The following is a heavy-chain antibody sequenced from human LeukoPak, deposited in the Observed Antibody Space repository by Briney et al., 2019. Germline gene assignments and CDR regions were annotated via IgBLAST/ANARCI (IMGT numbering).Heavy chain of an antibody. CDR1: GGTFSSYA. V-gene: IGHV1-69*01. J-gene: IGHJ4*02. CDR2: IIPIFGTA. Sequence: SVKVSCEASGGTFSSYAISWVRQAPGQGLEWMGGIIPIFGTANYAQNFQGRVTITADESTSTAYMELSSLRSEDTAVYYCAREVGREGFDYWGQGTLVTVSS. CDR3: AREVGREGFDY. D-gene: IGHD1-26*01.